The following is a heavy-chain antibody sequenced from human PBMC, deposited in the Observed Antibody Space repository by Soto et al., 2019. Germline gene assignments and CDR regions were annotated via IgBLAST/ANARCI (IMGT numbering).Heavy chain of an antibody. J-gene: IGHJ5*02. V-gene: IGHV2-26*01. D-gene: IGHD6-19*01. Sequence: QVTLKESGPVLVKPTETLTLRCTVSGLSITDSEMCVSWIRQPPGQPLEWLAHIDSSGEKSYRTSLKSRLAISKDTSKSQIVLTMTNMDPADTATYYCARRHLAVAVSPWFDPWGQGIPVTVSS. CDR3: ARRHLAVAVSPWFDP. CDR2: IDSSGEK. CDR1: GLSITDSEMC.